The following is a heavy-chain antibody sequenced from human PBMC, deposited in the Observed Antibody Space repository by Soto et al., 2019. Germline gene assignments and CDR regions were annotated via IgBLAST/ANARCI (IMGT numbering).Heavy chain of an antibody. CDR3: ARWGFYGDYEYAFDI. Sequence: SEPLSLTCTVSGGSISSYYWSWIRQPPGKGLEWIGYIYYSGSTNYNPSLKSRVTISVDTSKNQFSLKLSSVTAADTAVYYCARWGFYGDYEYAFDIWGQGTMVTVSS. CDR2: IYYSGST. V-gene: IGHV4-59*08. CDR1: GGSISSYY. D-gene: IGHD4-17*01. J-gene: IGHJ3*02.